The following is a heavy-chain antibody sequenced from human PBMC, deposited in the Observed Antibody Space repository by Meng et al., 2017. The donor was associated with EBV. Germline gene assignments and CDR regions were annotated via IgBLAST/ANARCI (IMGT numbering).Heavy chain of an antibody. Sequence: QGQLVQSGAEGNKPGASVKVSCKASGYTFTGYYMHWVRQAPGQGLEWMGRINPNSGGTNYAQKFQGRVTMTRDTSISTAYMELSRLRSDDTAVYYCARVGIAVAGTGDYWGQGTLVTVSS. J-gene: IGHJ4*02. CDR3: ARVGIAVAGTGDY. V-gene: IGHV1-2*06. CDR1: GYTFTGYY. D-gene: IGHD6-19*01. CDR2: INPNSGGT.